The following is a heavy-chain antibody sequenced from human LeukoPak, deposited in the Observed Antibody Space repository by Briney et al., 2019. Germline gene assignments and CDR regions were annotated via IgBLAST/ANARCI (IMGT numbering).Heavy chain of an antibody. D-gene: IGHD3-10*01. CDR3: AREEVRGAFPFDY. CDR2: IYTSGST. J-gene: IGHJ4*02. V-gene: IGHV4-4*07. CDR1: GGSISGYF. Sequence: PSETLSLTCTVSGGSISGYFWSWIRQPAGKGLEWIGRIYTSGSTNYNPSLKSRVTMSVDTSKNQFSLKLSSVTAADTAVYYCAREEVRGAFPFDYWGQGTLVTVSS.